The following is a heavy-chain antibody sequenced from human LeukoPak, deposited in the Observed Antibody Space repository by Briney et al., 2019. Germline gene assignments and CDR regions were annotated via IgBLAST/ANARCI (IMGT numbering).Heavy chain of an antibody. CDR3: ARGRPRTVDY. CDR2: INHSGST. J-gene: IGHJ4*02. V-gene: IGHV4-34*01. CDR1: GGSFSGYY. Sequence: SETLSLTCAVYGGSFSGYYWSWIRQPPGKGLEWIGEINHSGSTNYNPSLKSRVTISVDTSKNQFSLKLSSETAADTAVYYCARGRPRTVDYWGQGTLVTVSS.